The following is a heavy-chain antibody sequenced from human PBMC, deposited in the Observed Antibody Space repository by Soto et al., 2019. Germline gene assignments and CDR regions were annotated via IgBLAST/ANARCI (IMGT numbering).Heavy chain of an antibody. V-gene: IGHV3-30-3*01. D-gene: IGHD3-16*01. CDR2: ISYYGSNT. J-gene: IGHJ6*04. Sequence: QVQLVESGGGVVQPGRSLRLSCAASGFPFSSYAMHWVRQAPGQGLEWVAGISYYGSNTYYADSVKGRFTISRDNSKNTLYQQRNSLRAEDKAVYYCARDRRGSDYYYYGIDVWGKVTTVTVAT. CDR3: ARDRRGSDYYYYGIDV. CDR1: GFPFSSYA.